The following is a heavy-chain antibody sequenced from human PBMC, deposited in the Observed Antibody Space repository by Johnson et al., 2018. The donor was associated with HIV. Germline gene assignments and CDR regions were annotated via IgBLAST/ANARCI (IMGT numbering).Heavy chain of an antibody. CDR2: ARNEANSYTI. J-gene: IGHJ3*02. V-gene: IGHV3-72*01. CDR3: ARGGYYDILTGYYALAAFDI. D-gene: IGHD3-9*01. Sequence: VQLVESGGGLVQPGGSLRLSCDTSGFTFSDYFIDWVRQAPGRGLEWLGRARNEANSYTIEYAASVKGRFTISRDDSKNSLYLQMNSLKTEDTAVYYCARGGYYDILTGYYALAAFDIWGQGTMVTVSS. CDR1: GFTFSDYF.